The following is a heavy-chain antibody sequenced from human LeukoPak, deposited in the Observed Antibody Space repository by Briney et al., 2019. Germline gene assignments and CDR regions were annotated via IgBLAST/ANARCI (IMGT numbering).Heavy chain of an antibody. V-gene: IGHV4-34*01. CDR2: INHSGST. Sequence: SETLSLTCAVYGGSFSGYYWSWIRQPPGKGLEWIGEINHSGSTNYNPSLKSRVTISVDTSKNQFSLKLSSVTAADTAVYYCARLDQLIQVGHGFWYFDLWGRGTLVRVSS. D-gene: IGHD3-22*01. CDR3: ARLDQLIQVGHGFWYFDL. CDR1: GGSFSGYY. J-gene: IGHJ2*01.